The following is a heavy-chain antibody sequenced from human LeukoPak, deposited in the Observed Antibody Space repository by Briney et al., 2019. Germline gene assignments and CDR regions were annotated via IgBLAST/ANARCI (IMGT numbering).Heavy chain of an antibody. D-gene: IGHD5-18*01. CDR3: ARDLRSGGVTYGQDS. CDR2: IIPKSGAT. CDR1: GYTFSDYF. Sequence: ASVKVSCKASGYTFSDYFIHWVRQAPGQGLDWMAWIIPKSGATNYSQKFRDRVTVTSDTSTAYMDLSRLTSDDTAVYYCARDLRSGGVTYGQDSWGQGTLVTVSS. J-gene: IGHJ4*02. V-gene: IGHV1-2*02.